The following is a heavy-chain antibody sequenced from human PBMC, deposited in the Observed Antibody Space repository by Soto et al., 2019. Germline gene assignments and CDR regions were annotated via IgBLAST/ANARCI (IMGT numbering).Heavy chain of an antibody. CDR1: GFTFDDYA. D-gene: IGHD4-17*01. CDR3: AKAMTTVIIPDAFDI. CDR2: ISWNSGSI. J-gene: IGHJ3*02. V-gene: IGHV3-9*01. Sequence: EVQLVESGGGLVQPGRSLRLSCAASGFTFDDYAMHWVRQAPGKGLEWVSGISWNSGSIGYADSVKGRFTISRDNAKNSLYLQMKSLRAEDTALYYCAKAMTTVIIPDAFDIWGQGTMVTVSS.